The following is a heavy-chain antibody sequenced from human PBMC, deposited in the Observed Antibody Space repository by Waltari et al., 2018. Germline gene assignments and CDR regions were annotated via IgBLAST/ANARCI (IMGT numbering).Heavy chain of an antibody. CDR3: ASTHCSSTSCQKLFDY. V-gene: IGHV4-31*03. J-gene: IGHJ4*02. CDR1: GGSISNGGYY. CDR2: IYYSGST. D-gene: IGHD2-2*01. Sequence: QVQLQESGPGLVKPSQTLSLTCTVSGGSISNGGYYWSWIRQHPGKGLEWIGYIYYSGSTYYNPSLKSRVTISVDTSKNQFSLKLSSVTAADTAVYYCASTHCSSTSCQKLFDYWGQGTLVTVSS.